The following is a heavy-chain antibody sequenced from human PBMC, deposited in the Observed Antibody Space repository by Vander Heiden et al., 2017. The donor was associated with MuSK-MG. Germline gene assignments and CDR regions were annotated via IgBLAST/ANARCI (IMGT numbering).Heavy chain of an antibody. CDR3: ARGLLTYIVGGTSSAGGKTSSVDMDV. D-gene: IGHD1-26*01. V-gene: IGHV4-34*01. Sequence: QVQLRPCVAGPVKSSETMSLTCAVYGLPFRCFYWRLIRHAPGTGLYWTGEIKQSGSTNYNQSHKSRVTISEGTSKMQDSLKLGSVPAGDTAVYYWARGLLTYIVGGTSSAGGKTSSVDMDVWGKGTTVTVSS. CDR2: IKQSGST. CDR1: GLPFRCFY. J-gene: IGHJ6*03.